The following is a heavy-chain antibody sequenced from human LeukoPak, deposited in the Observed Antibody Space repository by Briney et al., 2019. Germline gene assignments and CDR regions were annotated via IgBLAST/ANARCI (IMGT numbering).Heavy chain of an antibody. D-gene: IGHD6-6*01. V-gene: IGHV4-34*01. CDR1: GGSFSDYY. J-gene: IGHJ4*02. Sequence: PSETLSLTCAVYGGSFSDYYWSWIRQPPGKGLEWIGEINHSGSTNYNPSLKSRVTISADTSKNQFSLKLSSVTAADTAVYYCAGSIAARLDYWGQGTLVTVSS. CDR2: INHSGST. CDR3: AGSIAARLDY.